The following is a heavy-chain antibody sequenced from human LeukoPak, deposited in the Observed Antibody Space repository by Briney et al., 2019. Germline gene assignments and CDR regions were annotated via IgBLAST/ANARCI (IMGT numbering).Heavy chain of an antibody. Sequence: ESLKISCKGSGYSFTSYWIGWVRQMPRKGLEWMGIIYPCDSDTRYSPSFQGQVTISADKSISTAYLQWSSLKASDTAMYSCARLAITMVRGVTNWFDPWGQGTLVTVSS. CDR1: GYSFTSYW. CDR3: ARLAITMVRGVTNWFDP. V-gene: IGHV5-51*01. J-gene: IGHJ5*02. CDR2: IYPCDSDT. D-gene: IGHD3-10*01.